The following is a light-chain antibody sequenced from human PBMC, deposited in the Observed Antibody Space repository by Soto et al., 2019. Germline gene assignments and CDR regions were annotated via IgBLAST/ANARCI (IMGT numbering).Light chain of an antibody. CDR2: AAS. J-gene: IGKJ5*01. CDR3: QQNYNSPFS. Sequence: DTQMTQSPLFLSASVGDRVTITCRASQSISSYVNWYQHKPGKAPKLLIYAASTWASAIPSRFSGSGSGTDFTLTISSLQPEDFAIYYCQQNYNSPFSFGHGTQLEIK. CDR1: QSISSY. V-gene: IGKV1-39*01.